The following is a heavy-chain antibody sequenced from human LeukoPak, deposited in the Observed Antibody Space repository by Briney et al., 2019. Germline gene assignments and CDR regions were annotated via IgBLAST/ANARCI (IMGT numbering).Heavy chain of an antibody. CDR2: ISGSGGST. Sequence: PGGALRLSCAASGFTFSSYGMSWVRQAPGKGLEWVSAISGSGGSTYYADSVKGRFTISRDNSKHKLYLQMNSLRAEDTAVYYCAKELMGNSGYDFDYWGQGTLVTVSS. D-gene: IGHD5-12*01. CDR3: AKELMGNSGYDFDY. J-gene: IGHJ4*02. V-gene: IGHV3-23*01. CDR1: GFTFSSYG.